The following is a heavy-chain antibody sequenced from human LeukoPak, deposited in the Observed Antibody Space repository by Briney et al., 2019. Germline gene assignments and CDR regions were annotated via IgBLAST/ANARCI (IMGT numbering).Heavy chain of an antibody. D-gene: IGHD6-6*01. CDR2: IWYDGSNK. CDR3: ARVGSSSSLGFDY. V-gene: IGHV3-33*01. CDR1: GFTFRSYG. Sequence: GGSLRLSCAASGFTFRSYGMHWVRQAPGKGLEWVAVIWYDGSNKYCADSVKGRFTISRDNSKNTLYLEMSSLRAEDTAVYYCARVGSSSSLGFDYWSQGTLVTVSS. J-gene: IGHJ4*02.